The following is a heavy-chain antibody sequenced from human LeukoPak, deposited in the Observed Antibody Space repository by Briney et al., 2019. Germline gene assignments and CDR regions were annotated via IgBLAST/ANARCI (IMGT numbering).Heavy chain of an antibody. D-gene: IGHD3-10*01. Sequence: GGSLRLSCAASGFTFSNAWMSWVRQAPGKGLEWVSAINGGGGSTYYADSVKGRFTVSRDNSKNTLFLQMNSLTAEDTAVYYCAKDRSGSGSYYPDYWGQGTLVTVSS. CDR2: INGGGGST. CDR3: AKDRSGSGSYYPDY. V-gene: IGHV3-23*01. J-gene: IGHJ4*02. CDR1: GFTFSNAW.